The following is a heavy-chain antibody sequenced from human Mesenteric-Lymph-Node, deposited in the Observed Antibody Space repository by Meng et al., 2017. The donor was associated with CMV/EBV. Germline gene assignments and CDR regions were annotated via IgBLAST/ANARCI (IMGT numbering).Heavy chain of an antibody. CDR3: AKISQLRFLEWLEYYYYGMDV. CDR1: GFTFSSYE. CDR2: IRSSGSTI. D-gene: IGHD3-3*01. V-gene: IGHV3-48*03. Sequence: GESLKISCAASGFTFSSYEMNWVRQAPGKGLEWVSYIRSSGSTIYYADSVKGRFTISRDNSKNTLYLQMNSLRAEDTAVYYCAKISQLRFLEWLEYYYYGMDVWGQGTTVTVSS. J-gene: IGHJ6*02.